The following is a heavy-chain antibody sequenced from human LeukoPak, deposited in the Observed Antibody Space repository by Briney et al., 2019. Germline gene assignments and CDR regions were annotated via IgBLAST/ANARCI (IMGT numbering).Heavy chain of an antibody. D-gene: IGHD3-22*01. CDR1: GGSISSSNW. CDR3: ARQKRVYDSTDWFDP. Sequence: SGTLSLTCAVSGGSISSSNWWSWVRQPPGKGLEWIGEIYHSGSTSYNPSLKSRVTISVDKSKNQFSLKLSSVTAADTAVYYCARQKRVYDSTDWFDPWGQGTLVTVSS. CDR2: IYHSGST. J-gene: IGHJ5*02. V-gene: IGHV4-4*02.